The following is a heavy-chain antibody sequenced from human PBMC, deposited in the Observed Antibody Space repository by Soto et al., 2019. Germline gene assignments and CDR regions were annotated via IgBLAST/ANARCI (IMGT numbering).Heavy chain of an antibody. CDR3: AKDSDYGSTYNWFDP. Sequence: VGSLRLSCAASGFTFSNYAMSWVRQAPGKGLEWVSVISGGGGSTYYADSVKGRFTISRDNSRSTLYLQMNSLRAEDTAVYYCAKDSDYGSTYNWFDPWGQGTLVTVSS. D-gene: IGHD3-16*01. J-gene: IGHJ5*02. CDR1: GFTFSNYA. CDR2: ISGGGGST. V-gene: IGHV3-23*01.